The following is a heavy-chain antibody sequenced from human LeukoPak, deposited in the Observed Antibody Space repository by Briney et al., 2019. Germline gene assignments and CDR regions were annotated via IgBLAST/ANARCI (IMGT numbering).Heavy chain of an antibody. J-gene: IGHJ4*02. CDR2: INSDGSST. V-gene: IGHV3-74*01. CDR1: GFTFNSYW. CDR3: ARAFSYDILTGYYDY. D-gene: IGHD3-9*01. Sequence: GGSLRLSCAASGFTFNSYWMHRVRQAPGKGLVWVSRINSDGSSTSYADSVKGRFTISRDNAKNTPYLQMNSLRAEDTAVYYCARAFSYDILTGYYDYWGQATLVTVSS.